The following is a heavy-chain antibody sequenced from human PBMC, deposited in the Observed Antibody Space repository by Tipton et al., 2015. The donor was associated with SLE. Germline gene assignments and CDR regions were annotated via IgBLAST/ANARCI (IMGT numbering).Heavy chain of an antibody. Sequence: TLSLTCTVSGDSFRSGGFHWSRIRQPAGKGLEWIGRIYASGITHYNPSLNSRLIISIDTSNNRFSLKLRSVTAADTALYYCARGDFWSGNDYWGQGILVTVSS. V-gene: IGHV4-61*02. CDR3: ARGDFWSGNDY. D-gene: IGHD3-3*01. J-gene: IGHJ4*02. CDR1: GDSFRSGGFH. CDR2: IYASGIT.